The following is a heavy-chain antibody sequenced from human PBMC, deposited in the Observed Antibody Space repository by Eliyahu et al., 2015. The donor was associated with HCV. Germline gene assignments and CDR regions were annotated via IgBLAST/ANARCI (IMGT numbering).Heavy chain of an antibody. D-gene: IGHD3-16*01. V-gene: IGHV3-66*01. J-gene: IGHJ5*02. Sequence: EVQLVESGGGLVQPGGSLRLSCAAPGFTVSSNYLSGFRQAPGKGLGWVSVIYSGGSTYYADSVKGRFTISRDNSKNTLYLQMNSLRAEDTAVYYCARTLMIPSGMGSYWFDPWGQGTLVTVSS. CDR1: GFTVSSNY. CDR3: ARTLMIPSGMGSYWFDP. CDR2: IYSGGST.